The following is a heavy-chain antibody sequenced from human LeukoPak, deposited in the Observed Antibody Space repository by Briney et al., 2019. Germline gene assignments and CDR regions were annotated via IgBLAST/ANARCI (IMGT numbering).Heavy chain of an antibody. CDR1: GYTFTDYY. Sequence: ASVKVSCKASGYTFTDYYIHWVRQAPGQGLEWMGWINPNSGGTNYAQDVEGRVTMTRDTSISTAYVELSRLRSDDTAVYYCARVSLMYFGSGSYYGSRYNCFDPWGQGTLVTVSS. J-gene: IGHJ5*02. CDR2: INPNSGGT. CDR3: ARVSLMYFGSGSYYGSRYNCFDP. V-gene: IGHV1-2*02. D-gene: IGHD3-10*01.